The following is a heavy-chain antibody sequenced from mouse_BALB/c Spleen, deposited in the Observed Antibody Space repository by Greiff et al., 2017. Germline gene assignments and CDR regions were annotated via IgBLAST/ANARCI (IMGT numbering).Heavy chain of an antibody. CDR1: GFTFSRYA. CDR3: ARRGSRDGYQYYFDY. V-gene: IGHV5-6-5*01. Sequence: EVKLVESGGGLVKPGGSLKLSCAASGFTFSRYAMSWVRQTPEKRLEWVASISSGGSTYYPDSVKGRFTISRDNARNILYLQMSSLRSEDTAMYYCARRGSRDGYQYYFDYWGQGTTLTVSS. CDR2: ISSGGST. J-gene: IGHJ2*01. D-gene: IGHD2-3*01.